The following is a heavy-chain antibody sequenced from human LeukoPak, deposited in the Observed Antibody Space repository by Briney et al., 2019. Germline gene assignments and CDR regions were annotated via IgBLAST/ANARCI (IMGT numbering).Heavy chain of an antibody. CDR3: ARNDFWSGYPGSYMDV. D-gene: IGHD3-3*01. V-gene: IGHV1-2*02. Sequence: GASVKVSCKASGYTFTGYYMHRVRQAPGQGLEWMGWINPNSADTKYAQKFQGRVTMTRDTSISTTYMELSRLRSDDTAVYYCARNDFWSGYPGSYMDVWGKGTTVTVSS. CDR1: GYTFTGYY. J-gene: IGHJ6*03. CDR2: INPNSADT.